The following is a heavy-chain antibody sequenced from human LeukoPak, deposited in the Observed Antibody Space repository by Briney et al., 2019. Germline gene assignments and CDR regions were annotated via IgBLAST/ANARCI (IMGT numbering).Heavy chain of an antibody. Sequence: GGSLRLSCAASGFTFSIHEMNWVRQAPGKGLEWVSYISSSGNIIYYADSVKGRFTISRDNAKNSLYLQMNSLRAEDTAVYYCTRTSSDYRVYWGQGTLVTVSS. V-gene: IGHV3-48*03. CDR3: TRTSSDYRVY. D-gene: IGHD4-17*01. J-gene: IGHJ4*02. CDR2: ISSSGNII. CDR1: GFTFSIHE.